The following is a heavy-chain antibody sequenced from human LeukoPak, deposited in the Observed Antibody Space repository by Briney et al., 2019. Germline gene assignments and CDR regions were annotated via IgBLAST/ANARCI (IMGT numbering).Heavy chain of an antibody. V-gene: IGHV4-4*02. CDR1: GGSISRRTNW. CDR3: VANGYYCLDV. CDR2: IYHSGGT. D-gene: IGHD2-8*01. J-gene: IGHJ6*03. Sequence: SGTLSPTCAVSGGSISRRTNWWSWVRQPPGKGLEWIGEIYHSGGTNYNPSLKSRITISVDKSQNQFSLKVDSLTAADTAVYYCVANGYYCLDVWGKGTTVTVSS.